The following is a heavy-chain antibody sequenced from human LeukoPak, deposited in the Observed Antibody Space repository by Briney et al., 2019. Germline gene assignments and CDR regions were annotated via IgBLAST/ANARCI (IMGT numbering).Heavy chain of an antibody. D-gene: IGHD1-26*01. CDR1: GFTFSDYY. Sequence: GGSLRLSCAASGFTFSDYYMSWFRQAPGKGLEWVSYISSSGSTIYYAGSVKGRFTISRDNAKNSLYLQMNSLRAEDTAVYYCARREDYNWFDPWGQGTLVTVSS. CDR2: ISSSGSTI. CDR3: ARREDYNWFDP. J-gene: IGHJ5*02. V-gene: IGHV3-11*01.